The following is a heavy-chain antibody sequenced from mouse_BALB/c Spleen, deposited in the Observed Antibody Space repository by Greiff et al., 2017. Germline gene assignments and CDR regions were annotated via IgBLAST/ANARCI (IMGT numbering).Heavy chain of an antibody. CDR2: ISYSGST. CDR1: GDSFTSCY. V-gene: IGHV3-8*02. Sequence: EVQGVESGPSLVKPSQSLSLTCSVTGDSFTSCYWNWIRKFPGNKLEYMGYISYSGSTYYYPSLKSRISITRDTSKNQYYLQLNSVTTEDTATYYCAGHYDGYPWFAYWGQGTLVTVSA. J-gene: IGHJ3*01. D-gene: IGHD2-3*01. CDR3: AGHYDGYPWFAY.